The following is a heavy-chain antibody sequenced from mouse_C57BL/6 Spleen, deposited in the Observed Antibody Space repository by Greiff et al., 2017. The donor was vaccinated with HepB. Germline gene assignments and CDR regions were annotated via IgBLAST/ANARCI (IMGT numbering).Heavy chain of an antibody. Sequence: QVQLQQSGPELVKPGASVKISCKASGYSFTRYYIHWVKQRPGQGLEWIGWIYPGSGNTKYNEKFKGKATLTADTSSSTAYLQLSSLTSEDAAVYYCARRGPVLDYWGQGTTLTVSS. CDR3: ARRGPVLDY. J-gene: IGHJ2*01. CDR2: IYPGSGNT. CDR1: GYSFTRYY. V-gene: IGHV1-66*01.